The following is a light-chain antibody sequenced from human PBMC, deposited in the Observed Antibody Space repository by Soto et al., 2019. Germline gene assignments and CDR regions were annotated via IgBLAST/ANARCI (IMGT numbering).Light chain of an antibody. V-gene: IGKV1-39*01. Sequence: DIQMTQSPSSLSASVGDRVTITCRASQSIASYLNWYQQKPGKAPKLLIYAASSLQSGVPSGFSGSGSGTDLTLTISSLQPEDFATYYCQQSYSAPRTFGQGTRLDIK. CDR1: QSIASY. CDR2: AAS. CDR3: QQSYSAPRT. J-gene: IGKJ2*01.